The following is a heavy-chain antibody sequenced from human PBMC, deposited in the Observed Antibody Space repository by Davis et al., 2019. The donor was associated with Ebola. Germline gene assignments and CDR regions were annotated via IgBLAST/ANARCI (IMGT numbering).Heavy chain of an antibody. CDR1: GGSISSRRHY. J-gene: IGHJ3*02. CDR2: VYYSGTT. Sequence: SETLSLTCTVPGGSISSRRHYWGWIRQSPGTGLEWIGSVYYSGTTDYSPSLKSRVTMSVDTSKNQFSLKMKSVTAAGTAVYYCARIEMSTLRAFDIWGQGTMVTVSS. D-gene: IGHD5-24*01. CDR3: ARIEMSTLRAFDI. V-gene: IGHV4-39*01.